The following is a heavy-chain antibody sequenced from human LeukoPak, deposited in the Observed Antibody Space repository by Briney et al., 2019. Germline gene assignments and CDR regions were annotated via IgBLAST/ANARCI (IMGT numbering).Heavy chain of an antibody. CDR2: INQSGNT. V-gene: IGHV4-34*01. CDR1: GGSFSGYY. Sequence: SETLSLTCAVYGGSFSGYYWSWIRQPPGRGLEWIGEINQSGNTSYIPSLKSRVTISADTSKNHFSLKLSSVTAADTAVYYCARPYYFDYWGQGTLVTVSS. J-gene: IGHJ4*02. CDR3: ARPYYFDY.